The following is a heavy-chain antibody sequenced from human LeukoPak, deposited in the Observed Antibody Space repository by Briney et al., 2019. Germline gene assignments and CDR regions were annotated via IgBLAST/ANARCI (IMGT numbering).Heavy chain of an antibody. CDR2: IIPIFGTA. V-gene: IGHV1-69*13. J-gene: IGHJ4*02. D-gene: IGHD5-24*01. CDR3: ARRVEMATTTFDY. Sequence: ASVKVSCKASGGTFSSYAVSWLRQAPGQGLEWMGGIIPIFGTANYAQKFQGRVTITADESTSTAYMELSSLRSEDTAVYYCARRVEMATTTFDYWGQGTLVTVSS. CDR1: GGTFSSYA.